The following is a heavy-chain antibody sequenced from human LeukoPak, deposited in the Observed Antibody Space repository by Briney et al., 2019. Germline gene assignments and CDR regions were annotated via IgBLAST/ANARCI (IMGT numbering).Heavy chain of an antibody. CDR2: IYYSGST. CDR3: ARHHYYDSSFFDI. J-gene: IGHJ3*02. V-gene: IGHV4-59*08. Sequence: PSETPSPTCTVSGGSISSYYWSWIRQPPGKGLEWIGYIYYSGSTNYNPSLKSRVTISVDTSKNQFSLKLSSVTAADTAVYYCARHHYYDSSFFDIWGQGTMVTVSS. CDR1: GGSISSYY. D-gene: IGHD3-22*01.